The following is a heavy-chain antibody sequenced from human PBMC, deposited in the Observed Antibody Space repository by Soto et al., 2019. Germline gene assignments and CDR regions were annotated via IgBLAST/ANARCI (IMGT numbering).Heavy chain of an antibody. D-gene: IGHD3-10*01. V-gene: IGHV1-18*01. Sequence: GPSVKVSCKTSGYTFTDHGIDWVRQAPGQGLEWVGWVSSYNGNTNYAYNLKDRVIMTTDASTSTAYMELRGLRSDDTAVYYCAREVEGSYSPADFWGQGTPVTVSS. CDR2: VSSYNGNT. CDR3: AREVEGSYSPADF. J-gene: IGHJ4*02. CDR1: GYTFTDHG.